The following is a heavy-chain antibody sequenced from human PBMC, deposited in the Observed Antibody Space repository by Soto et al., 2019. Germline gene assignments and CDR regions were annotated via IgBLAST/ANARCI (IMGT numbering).Heavy chain of an antibody. CDR1: GYIFSAYT. Sequence: QAQLVQSGAEMKKPGASVKVSCKATGYIFSAYTMNWVRQAPGQSLEWMGWINAGSGNTKYSQNFQGRVSITRDTSARTVYMELTGLTSEDTAVYYCARDTETLGPRANDALDIWGQGTMVTVSS. D-gene: IGHD3-3*02. CDR2: INAGSGNT. CDR3: ARDTETLGPRANDALDI. V-gene: IGHV1-3*01. J-gene: IGHJ3*02.